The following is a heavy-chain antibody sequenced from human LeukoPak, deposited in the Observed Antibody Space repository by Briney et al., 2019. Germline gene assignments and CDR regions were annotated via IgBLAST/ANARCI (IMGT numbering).Heavy chain of an antibody. J-gene: IGHJ3*02. CDR1: GGSISSGYYF. CDR2: IHTSGST. V-gene: IGHV4-61*02. D-gene: IGHD2-2*01. CDR3: ARGYCSSTSCPNAFDI. Sequence: SETLSLTCTVSGGSISSGYYFWSWIRQPAAKGLEWIGRIHTSGSTNYNPSLKSRVTISVDRSKNQFSLKLSSVTAADTAVYYCARGYCSSTSCPNAFDIWGQGTRVTVSS.